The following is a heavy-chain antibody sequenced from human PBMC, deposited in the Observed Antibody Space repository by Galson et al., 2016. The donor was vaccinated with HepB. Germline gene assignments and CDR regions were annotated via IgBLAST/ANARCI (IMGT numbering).Heavy chain of an antibody. Sequence: SLRLSCAASGFTFSSYGMHWVRQAPGKGLEWVAVISYDGSNKYYADSVKGRLTISRDNSKNTLYLQMNSLRTEDTAVYYCANPYSGNYYLIREYFQHWGQGTLVTVSS. V-gene: IGHV3-30*18. CDR2: ISYDGSNK. CDR1: GFTFSSYG. CDR3: ANPYSGNYYLIREYFQH. J-gene: IGHJ1*01. D-gene: IGHD1-26*01.